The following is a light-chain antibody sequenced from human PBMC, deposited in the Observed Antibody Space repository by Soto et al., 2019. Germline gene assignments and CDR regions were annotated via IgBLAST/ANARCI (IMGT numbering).Light chain of an antibody. CDR3: SSYTGSSTYVV. CDR1: NSDVGGYNY. Sequence: QSALTQPASVSGSPGQSITISCTGTNSDVGGYNYVSWYQQHPGKAPKLMIYDVSNRPSGVSNRFSGSKSANTASLTISGPQAEDEADYYCSSYTGSSTYVVFGGGTKLTVL. CDR2: DVS. V-gene: IGLV2-14*01. J-gene: IGLJ2*01.